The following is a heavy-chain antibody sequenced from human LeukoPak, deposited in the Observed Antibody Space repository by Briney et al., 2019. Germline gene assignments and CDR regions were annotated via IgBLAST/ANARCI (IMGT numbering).Heavy chain of an antibody. Sequence: PGRSLRLSCAASGFTFDDYAMHWVRQAPGKGLEWVSGISWNSGSIGYADSVKGRFTISRDNAKNSLYLQVNSLRAEDTALYYCAKDITSGWPAEYFQHWGQGTLVTVSS. D-gene: IGHD6-19*01. V-gene: IGHV3-9*01. CDR2: ISWNSGSI. CDR1: GFTFDDYA. CDR3: AKDITSGWPAEYFQH. J-gene: IGHJ1*01.